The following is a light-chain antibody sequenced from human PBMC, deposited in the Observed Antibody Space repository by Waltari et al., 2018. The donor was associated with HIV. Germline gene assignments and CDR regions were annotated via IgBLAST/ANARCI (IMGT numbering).Light chain of an antibody. V-gene: IGLV2-23*01. CDR3: CSYAGTITPYV. CDR2: EDS. Sequence: SALTQPASVSGSPGQSITISCPGTTSAVGSYNLVSLYQQHPGKAPKLMIYEDSKRPSGISNRFSGSKSGNTASLTISGLQAEDEAEYFCCSYAGTITPYVFGIGTKVTVL. J-gene: IGLJ1*01. CDR1: TSAVGSYNL.